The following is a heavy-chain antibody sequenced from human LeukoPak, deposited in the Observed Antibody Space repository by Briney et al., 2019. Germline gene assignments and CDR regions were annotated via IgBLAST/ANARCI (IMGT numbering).Heavy chain of an antibody. J-gene: IGHJ4*02. Sequence: GGSLRLSCAASGFTFSSYSMNWVRQAPGKGLEWVAVISYDGSNKYYADSVKGRFTISRDNSKDTLYLQMNSLRAEDTAVYYCARVRGKAYYFDYWGQGTLVTVSS. CDR2: ISYDGSNK. CDR3: ARVRGKAYYFDY. CDR1: GFTFSSYS. V-gene: IGHV3-30*03.